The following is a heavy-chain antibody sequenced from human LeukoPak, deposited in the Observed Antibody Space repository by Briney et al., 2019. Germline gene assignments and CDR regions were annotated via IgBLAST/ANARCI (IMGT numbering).Heavy chain of an antibody. CDR3: ARGGLWGSIDY. CDR2: IDRDGSRI. V-gene: IGHV3-74*01. J-gene: IGHJ4*02. Sequence: GGSLRLSCAVSGFTFSSYWMHWVRQAPGKGLVWVSRIDRDGSRINYADSVKGRFTISRDNGKNTLFLQMNSLRAEDAAVYYCARGGLWGSIDYWGQGTLVTVSS. CDR1: GFTFSSYW. D-gene: IGHD3-16*01.